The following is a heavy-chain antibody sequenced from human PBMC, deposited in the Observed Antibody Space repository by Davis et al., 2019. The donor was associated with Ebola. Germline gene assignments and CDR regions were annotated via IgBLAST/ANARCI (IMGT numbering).Heavy chain of an antibody. CDR2: ISGSGGST. Sequence: PGGSLRFSCAASGFTFSSYAMSWVRQAPGKGLEWVSAISGSGGSTYYADSVKGRFTISRDNSKNTLYLQMNSLRAEDTVVYYCAKVRAGEGYYYYYMDVWGKGTTVTVSS. D-gene: IGHD7-27*01. J-gene: IGHJ6*03. CDR3: AKVRAGEGYYYYYMDV. V-gene: IGHV3-23*01. CDR1: GFTFSSYA.